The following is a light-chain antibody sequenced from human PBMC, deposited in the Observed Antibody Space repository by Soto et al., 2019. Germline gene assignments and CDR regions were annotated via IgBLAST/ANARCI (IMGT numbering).Light chain of an antibody. CDR2: RVS. CDR1: QSLLYSDGNTY. J-gene: IGKJ5*01. V-gene: IGKV2-30*01. CDR3: QQYNSWHPIT. Sequence: DFVMTQSPLSLPVTLGQPSSISCRSSQSLLYSDGNTYLTWFQQRPGQSPRRLIXRVSGRDSGVPDRFSGSGAGTEFFLTISSIQYEDYFVHYCQQYNSWHPITFGQGTRVDIK.